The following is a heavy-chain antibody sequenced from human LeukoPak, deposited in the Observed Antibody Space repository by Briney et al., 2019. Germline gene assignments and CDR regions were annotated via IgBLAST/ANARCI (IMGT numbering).Heavy chain of an antibody. CDR1: GFTLGSYG. CDR2: ISGSGGST. D-gene: IGHD4-17*01. J-gene: IGHJ5*02. V-gene: IGHV3-23*01. CDR3: XXXXLYGDYCANWFDP. Sequence: PGGSLRLSCAASGFTLGSYGMNWVRQAPGKGLEWVSGISGSGGSTYYADSVKGRFTISRDNSKNTLYLQMNSLRAEDTAVYYXXXXXLYGDYCANWFDPWGQGTLVTVSS.